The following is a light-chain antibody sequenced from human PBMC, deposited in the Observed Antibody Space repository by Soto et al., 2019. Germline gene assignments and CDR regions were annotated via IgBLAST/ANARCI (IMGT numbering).Light chain of an antibody. CDR1: QSVSSY. CDR2: DAS. CDR3: QQRSNWPLT. J-gene: IGKJ4*01. Sequence: EIVLTQSPATLSLSPGERATLSCRASQSVSSYLAWYQQKPGQAPRLLIYDASNGATGIPARFSGSGSGTDFTLTISNLEPEDFAVYYCQQRSNWPLTFGGGTKVEIK. V-gene: IGKV3-11*01.